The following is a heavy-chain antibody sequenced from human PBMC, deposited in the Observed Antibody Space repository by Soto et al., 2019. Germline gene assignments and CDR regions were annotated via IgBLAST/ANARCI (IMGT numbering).Heavy chain of an antibody. CDR2: IYSGGST. V-gene: IGHV3-53*01. CDR1: GFTVSNNY. Sequence: EVQLVESGGGLIQPGGSLRLSCAASGFTVSNNYMTWVRQAPGKGLEWVSAIYSGGSTYYADSVKGRFTIARDNSKNTLYLQMNRLRAEDTAVYYCAKARSAAAGRFDCWGQGTLVTVSS. CDR3: AKARSAAAGRFDC. D-gene: IGHD6-13*01. J-gene: IGHJ4*02.